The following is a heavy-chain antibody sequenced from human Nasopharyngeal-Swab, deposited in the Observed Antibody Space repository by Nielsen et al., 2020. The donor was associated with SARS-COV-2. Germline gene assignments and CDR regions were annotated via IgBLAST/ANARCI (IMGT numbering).Heavy chain of an antibody. D-gene: IGHD6-19*01. CDR3: VHSSGWRLDY. V-gene: IGHV2-5*02. Sequence: WIRQPPGKALEWLALLYWDDDNRYSPSLKSRITITKDTSKNRVVLTMTNMDPVDTATYYCVHSSGWRLDYWGQGTLVTVSS. CDR2: LYWDDDN. J-gene: IGHJ4*02.